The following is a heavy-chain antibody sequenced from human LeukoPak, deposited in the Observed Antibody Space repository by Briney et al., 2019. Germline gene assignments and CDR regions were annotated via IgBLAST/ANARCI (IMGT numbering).Heavy chain of an antibody. CDR2: ISSSSSSTI. D-gene: IGHD6-19*01. V-gene: IGHV3-48*01. Sequence: GGSLRLSCAASGFTFSSYSMNWVRQAPGKGLEWVSYISSSSSSTIYYADSVKGRFTISRDNAKNSLYLQMDSLRAEDTAVYYCARWVAVNSYYYMDVWGKGTTATVSS. CDR3: ARWVAVNSYYYMDV. CDR1: GFTFSSYS. J-gene: IGHJ6*03.